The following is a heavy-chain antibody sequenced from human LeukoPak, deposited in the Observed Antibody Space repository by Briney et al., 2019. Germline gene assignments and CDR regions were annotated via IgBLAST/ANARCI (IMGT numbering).Heavy chain of an antibody. D-gene: IGHD3-10*01. J-gene: IGHJ4*02. CDR3: ARENYNSGSYYDY. CDR1: SGSISSYY. V-gene: IGHV4-59*01. Sequence: RSSETLSLTCTVSSGSISSYYWSWIRQPPGKGLEWIGYIYYSGSTSYNPSLKSRVTISVDTSKNQFSLKLSSVTAADTAVYYCARENYNSGSYYDYWGQGTLVTVSS. CDR2: IYYSGST.